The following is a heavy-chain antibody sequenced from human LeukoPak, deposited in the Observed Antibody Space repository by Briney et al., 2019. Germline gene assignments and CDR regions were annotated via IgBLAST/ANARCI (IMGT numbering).Heavy chain of an antibody. V-gene: IGHV1-8*01. CDR2: MNPNSGNT. D-gene: IGHD2-2*01. CDR3: ATSIVPAGTGFDY. J-gene: IGHJ4*02. CDR1: GYIFTSYD. Sequence: LRASVKVSCKASGYIFTSYDINWVRQATGQGLEWMGWMNPNSGNTGYAQKFQGRVTMTRNTSISTAYMELSSLRSEDTAVYYCATSIVPAGTGFDYWGQGTLVTVSS.